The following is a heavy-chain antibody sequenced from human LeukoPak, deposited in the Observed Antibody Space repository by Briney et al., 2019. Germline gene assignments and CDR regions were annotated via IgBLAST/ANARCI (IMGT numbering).Heavy chain of an antibody. J-gene: IGHJ3*02. V-gene: IGHV1-2*02. D-gene: IGHD4-17*01. Sequence: ASVKVSCKASGYTFTGYCMHWVRQAPGQGLEWMGWINPNSGGTNYAQKFQGRVTMTRDTSISTAYMELSRLRSDDTAVYYCARMKYGDYDDALDIWGQGTMVTVSS. CDR3: ARMKYGDYDDALDI. CDR2: INPNSGGT. CDR1: GYTFTGYC.